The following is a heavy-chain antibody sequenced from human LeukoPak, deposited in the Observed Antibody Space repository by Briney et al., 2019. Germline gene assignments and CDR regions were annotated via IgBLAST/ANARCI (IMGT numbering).Heavy chain of an antibody. Sequence: GGSLRLSCAASGFTFSSYWMSWVRQAPGKGLEWVANIKQDGSEKYYVDSVKGRFTISRDNTKNSLYLQMNSLRTEDTAVYYCAKISTAAAGSDYWGQGTLVTVSS. CDR3: AKISTAAAGSDY. CDR1: GFTFSSYW. J-gene: IGHJ4*02. D-gene: IGHD6-13*01. CDR2: IKQDGSEK. V-gene: IGHV3-7*01.